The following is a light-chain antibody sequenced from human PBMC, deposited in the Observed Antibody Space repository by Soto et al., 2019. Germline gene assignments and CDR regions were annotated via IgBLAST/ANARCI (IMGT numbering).Light chain of an antibody. J-gene: IGKJ5*01. V-gene: IGKV3-15*01. CDR3: QQRSNWPPPPIT. CDR2: GAS. Sequence: MMMTQSPATLSVSPGERVTLSCRTSHSVNSHVAWYQQKPGQAPRLLLYGASTRATGIPVRFSGSGFGTEFTLTISSLQPEDFATYYCQQRSNWPPPPITFGQGTRLEI. CDR1: HSVNSH.